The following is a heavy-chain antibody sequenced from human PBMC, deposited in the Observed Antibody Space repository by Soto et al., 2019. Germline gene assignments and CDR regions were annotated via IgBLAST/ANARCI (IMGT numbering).Heavy chain of an antibody. D-gene: IGHD3-9*01. CDR1: GFTFSNSW. Sequence: GGSLRLSCAGSGFTFSNSWMSWVRQAPGKGLEWVGRIKSKTDGGTADYAAPVKGRFTISRDDSKNTLYLQMNSLKTEDTAVYYCATEADGYYDVLTGYYKMGYFDYWGQGTLVTVSS. J-gene: IGHJ4*02. V-gene: IGHV3-15*01. CDR2: IKSKTDGGTA. CDR3: ATEADGYYDVLTGYYKMGYFDY.